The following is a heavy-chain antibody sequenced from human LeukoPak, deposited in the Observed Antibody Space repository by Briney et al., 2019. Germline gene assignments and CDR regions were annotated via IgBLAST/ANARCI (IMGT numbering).Heavy chain of an antibody. Sequence: GGSLRLSCAASGFTFSSYSMNWVRQAPGKGLEWVSSISSSSSYIYYADSVKGRFTISRDNAKNSLYLQMNSLRAEDTAVYYCARARRFVWPPPHCYCYGSGDRYDGMDVWGQGTTVTVSS. D-gene: IGHD3-10*01. CDR2: ISSSSSYI. CDR1: GFTFSSYS. J-gene: IGHJ6*02. V-gene: IGHV3-21*01. CDR3: ARARRFVWPPPHCYCYGSGDRYDGMDV.